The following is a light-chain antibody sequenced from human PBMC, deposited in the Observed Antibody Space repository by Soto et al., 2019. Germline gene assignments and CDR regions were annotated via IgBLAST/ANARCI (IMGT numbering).Light chain of an antibody. CDR1: QSVSSSY. V-gene: IGKV3-20*01. Sequence: EIVLTQSPGTLSLSPGERATLSCRASQSVSSSYLAWYQQKPGQAPRLLIYGASSRATGIPARFSASGSGTDFTLTISRLEPEDFAVYYCQQYGSSPLTFGGGTKVEIK. J-gene: IGKJ4*01. CDR2: GAS. CDR3: QQYGSSPLT.